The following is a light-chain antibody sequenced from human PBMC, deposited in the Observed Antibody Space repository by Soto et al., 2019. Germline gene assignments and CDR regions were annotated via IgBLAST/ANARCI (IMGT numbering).Light chain of an antibody. J-gene: IGKJ2*03. CDR2: DAS. Sequence: DLQMTQSPSSLSASVGDRVTITCQASQDITNFLNWYQQKPGKAPKLLTYDASSLQTGVPSRFSGSGSGTDFSFTISSLQPEDIATYDCQQFDGVPYSFGQGTKVAVK. CDR1: QDITNF. CDR3: QQFDGVPYS. V-gene: IGKV1-33*01.